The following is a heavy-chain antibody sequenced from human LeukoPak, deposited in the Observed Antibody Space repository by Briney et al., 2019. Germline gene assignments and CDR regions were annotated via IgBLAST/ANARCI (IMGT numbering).Heavy chain of an antibody. D-gene: IGHD1-26*01. CDR1: GGTFSSYA. V-gene: IGHV1-69*13. Sequence: EASVKVSCKASGGTFSSYAISWVRQAPGQGLEWMGGIIPIFGTANYAQKFQGRVTITADESTSTAYMELSSLRSEDTAVYYCARVGEWELLGTFDYWGQGTLVTVSP. J-gene: IGHJ4*02. CDR3: ARVGEWELLGTFDY. CDR2: IIPIFGTA.